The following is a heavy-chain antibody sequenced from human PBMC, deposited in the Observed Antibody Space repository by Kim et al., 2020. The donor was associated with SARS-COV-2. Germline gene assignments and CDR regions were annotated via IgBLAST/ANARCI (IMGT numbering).Heavy chain of an antibody. V-gene: IGHV3-23*01. D-gene: IGHD3-22*01. CDR2: ISGTDDST. Sequence: GGSLRLSCAASGFTYSAYAMSWVRQAPGKGLEWVSGISGTDDSTYYADSVKGRFIISRDNSKNTLHLQTNSLRAEDTAVYYCAKHCGSSGSECQSWGQGTLVTVTS. CDR1: GFTYSAYA. J-gene: IGHJ1*01. CDR3: AKHCGSSGSECQS.